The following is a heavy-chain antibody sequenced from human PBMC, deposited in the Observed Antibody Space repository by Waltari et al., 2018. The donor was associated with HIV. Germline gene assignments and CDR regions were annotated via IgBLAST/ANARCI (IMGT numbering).Heavy chain of an antibody. D-gene: IGHD3-16*01. J-gene: IGHJ6*02. CDR1: GYTCTSYG. CDR2: ISGDNGNT. Sequence: QVQLVQSGAEVKKTGASVKVSCKASGYTCTSYGISWVRQAPGQGLEWRGWISGDNGNTNHAHKCQGRVTMTTDPPTSTAYMGLRSLRSADTAVYYCARRVAWGLAGMDGWGQGTTVTVSS. V-gene: IGHV1-18*01. CDR3: ARRVAWGLAGMDG.